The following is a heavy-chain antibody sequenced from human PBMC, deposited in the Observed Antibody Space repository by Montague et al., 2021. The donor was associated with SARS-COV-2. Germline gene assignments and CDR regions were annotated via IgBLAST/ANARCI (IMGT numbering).Heavy chain of an antibody. CDR3: ASAIAVADTHYYYYGMDV. Sequence: TLSLTCTVSGGSISAGYYWTWIRQIPEKGLEWIGYIYYSGSTYYNPSLKSRVIMSIDTSKHQFSLKVSSVTAADTATYFCASAIAVADTHYYYYGMDVWGQGTTVTVSS. D-gene: IGHD6-19*01. J-gene: IGHJ6*02. CDR2: IYYSGST. V-gene: IGHV4-31*03. CDR1: GGSISAGYY.